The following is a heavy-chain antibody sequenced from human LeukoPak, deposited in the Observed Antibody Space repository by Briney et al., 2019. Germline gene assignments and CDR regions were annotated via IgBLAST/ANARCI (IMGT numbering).Heavy chain of an antibody. CDR3: ARDRGRDGYNYPFDY. CDR1: GFTFSSYA. D-gene: IGHD5-24*01. CDR2: ISYDGSNK. Sequence: GGSLRLSCAASGFTFSSYAMHWVCQAPGKGLEWVAVISYDGSNKYYADSVKGRFTISRDNSKNTLYLQMNSLRAEDTAVYYCARDRGRDGYNYPFDYWGQGTLVTVSS. V-gene: IGHV3-30-3*01. J-gene: IGHJ4*02.